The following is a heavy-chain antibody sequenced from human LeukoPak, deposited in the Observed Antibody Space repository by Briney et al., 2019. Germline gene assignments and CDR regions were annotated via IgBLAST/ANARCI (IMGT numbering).Heavy chain of an antibody. CDR2: ISDTGGRT. CDR3: AKRGVVIRVILVGFHKEAYYFNS. V-gene: IGHV3-23*01. D-gene: IGHD3-22*01. J-gene: IGHJ4*02. Sequence: GGSLRLSCAVSGITLSNYGMTWVRQAPGKGLEWVAGISDTGGRTNYADSVKGRFTISRDNPKNTLYLQMNSLRAEDTAVYFCAKRGVVIRVILVGFHKEAYYFNSWGQGALVTVSS. CDR1: GITLSNYG.